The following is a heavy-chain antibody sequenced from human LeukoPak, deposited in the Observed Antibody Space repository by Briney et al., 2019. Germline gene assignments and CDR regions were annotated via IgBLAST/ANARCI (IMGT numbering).Heavy chain of an antibody. CDR3: AKGGDILTGYYLYWYFDL. J-gene: IGHJ2*01. CDR2: ISRSGSST. CDR1: GFTFSAYA. D-gene: IGHD3-9*01. V-gene: IGHV3-23*01. Sequence: GGSLRLSCAASGFTFSAYAMSWVRQAPGKGLDWVSAISRSGSSTDYADSVKGRFTISRDNSKNTLYLQMNCLRPEDTAVYYCAKGGDILTGYYLYWYFDLWGRGTLVTVSS.